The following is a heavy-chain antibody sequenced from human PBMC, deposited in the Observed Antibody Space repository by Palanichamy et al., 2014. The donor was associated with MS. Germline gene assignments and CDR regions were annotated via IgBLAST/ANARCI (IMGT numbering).Heavy chain of an antibody. J-gene: IGHJ4*02. CDR1: GFTFRAYG. D-gene: IGHD3-22*01. Sequence: QVQLVESGGGVVQPGGSLRLSCAASGFTFRAYGVHWVRQAPGQGPEWVAGVRDDGTKEYYGDSVRGRFTISRDNSRNTLFLQMNSLRVEDTAVYYCARAGDSNTYYNYFGYWGQGTLVTVSS. V-gene: IGHV3-33*01. CDR2: VRDDGTKE. CDR3: ARAGDSNTYYNYFGY.